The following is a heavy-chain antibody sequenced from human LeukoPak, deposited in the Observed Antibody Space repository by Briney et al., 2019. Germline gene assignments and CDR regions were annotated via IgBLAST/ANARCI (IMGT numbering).Heavy chain of an antibody. V-gene: IGHV3-30-3*01. CDR3: ARDTGYSSGWADY. D-gene: IGHD6-19*01. CDR2: ISYDGSNK. J-gene: IGHJ4*02. Sequence: WIRQAPGKGLEWVAVISYDGSNKYYADSVKGRFTISRDNSKNTLYLQMNSLRAEDTAVYYCARDTGYSSGWADYWGQGTLVTVSS.